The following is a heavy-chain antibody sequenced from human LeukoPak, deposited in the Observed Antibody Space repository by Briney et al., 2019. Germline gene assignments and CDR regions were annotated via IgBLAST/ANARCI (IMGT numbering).Heavy chain of an antibody. V-gene: IGHV3-7*04. D-gene: IGHD6-19*01. CDR3: AKGRGWAFDI. CDR2: IKKDGSAK. Sequence: GGSLRLSCAASGFTFRSYWMTWVRQAPGKGLEWVAIIKKDGSAKYYVDSVRGRFTISRDNAENSRYLQLNSLRAEDTAVYYCAKGRGWAFDIWGQGTMVTVSS. CDR1: GFTFRSYW. J-gene: IGHJ3*02.